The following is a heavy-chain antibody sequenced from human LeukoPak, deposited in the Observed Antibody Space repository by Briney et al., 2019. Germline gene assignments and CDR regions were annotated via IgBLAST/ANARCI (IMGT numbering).Heavy chain of an antibody. J-gene: IGHJ4*02. D-gene: IGHD2-2*01. CDR3: AKTDCSSTSCLTPDY. CDR2: ISGSGGST. CDR1: GFTFSSYA. V-gene: IGHV3-23*01. Sequence: AGGSLRLSCAASGFTFSSYAMSWVRQAPGKGLEWVSAISGSGGSTYYADSVKGRFTISRDNSKNTLYLQMNSLRAEDTAVYYCAKTDCSSTSCLTPDYWGQGTLVTVSS.